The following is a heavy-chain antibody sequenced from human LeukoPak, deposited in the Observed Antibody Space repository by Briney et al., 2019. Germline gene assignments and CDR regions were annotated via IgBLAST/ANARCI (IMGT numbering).Heavy chain of an antibody. CDR1: GFTFSNYW. V-gene: IGHV3-7*01. Sequence: GGSLRLSCAASGFTFSNYWMNWVRQAPGKGLEWVANIKQDGSETYYVDSVKGRFTISRDNAKNSLYLQMNSLRAEDTAVYYCARNPFYDSSGYHDYWGQGTLVTVSS. J-gene: IGHJ4*02. D-gene: IGHD3-22*01. CDR2: IKQDGSET. CDR3: ARNPFYDSSGYHDY.